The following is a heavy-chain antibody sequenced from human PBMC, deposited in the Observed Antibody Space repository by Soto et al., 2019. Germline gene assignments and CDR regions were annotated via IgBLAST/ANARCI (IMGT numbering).Heavy chain of an antibody. CDR3: ARDRSRIAVAGTENWFDP. CDR2: IYYSGST. CDR1: GGSISSYY. V-gene: IGHV4-59*01. D-gene: IGHD6-19*01. Sequence: SETLSLTCTVSGGSISSYYWSWIRQPPGKGLEWIGYIYYSGSTNYNPSLKSRVTISVDTSQNQFSLKLSSVTAADTAVYYCARDRSRIAVAGTENWFDPWGQGTLVTVSS. J-gene: IGHJ5*02.